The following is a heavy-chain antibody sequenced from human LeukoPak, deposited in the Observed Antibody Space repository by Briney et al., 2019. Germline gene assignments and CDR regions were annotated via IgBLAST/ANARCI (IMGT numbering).Heavy chain of an antibody. V-gene: IGHV4-34*01. D-gene: IGHD3-22*01. CDR3: ASGGYSRRGIDY. J-gene: IGHJ4*02. Sequence: SETLSLTCAVYGGSFSGYYWRWIRQPPGKGLEWIGEINHSGSTNYNPSLKSRVTISVDTSKNQFSLKLSSVTAADTAVYYCASGGYSRRGIDYWGQGTLVTVSS. CDR2: INHSGST. CDR1: GGSFSGYY.